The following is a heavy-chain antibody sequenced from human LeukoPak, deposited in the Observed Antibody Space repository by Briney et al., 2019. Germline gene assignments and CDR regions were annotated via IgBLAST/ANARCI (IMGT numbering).Heavy chain of an antibody. CDR2: VKQDGSVQ. J-gene: IGHJ5*02. CDR3: TRLQIAVAGPNWFDP. CDR1: KFTFSSYW. D-gene: IGHD6-19*01. V-gene: IGHV3-7*01. Sequence: GGSLRLSCAASKFTFSSYWMSWVRQAPGKGLEWVANVKQDGSVQFYMDSLKGRFSVSRDNAKNSLYLQMNGLRVEDTAVYYCTRLQIAVAGPNWFDPWGQGTLVTVSS.